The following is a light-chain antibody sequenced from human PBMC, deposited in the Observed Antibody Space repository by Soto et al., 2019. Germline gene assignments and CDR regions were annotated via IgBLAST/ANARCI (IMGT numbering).Light chain of an antibody. CDR1: SSDVGSYNL. J-gene: IGLJ2*01. CDR3: CSYAGSSTLP. Sequence: QSALTQPASVSGSPGQSITISCTGTSSDVGSYNLVSWYQQHPGKAPKLMIYEGSKRPSGVSNRLSGSKSGNTASLTISGLQAEDEADYYCCSYAGSSTLPFGGGTKLTVL. V-gene: IGLV2-23*03. CDR2: EGS.